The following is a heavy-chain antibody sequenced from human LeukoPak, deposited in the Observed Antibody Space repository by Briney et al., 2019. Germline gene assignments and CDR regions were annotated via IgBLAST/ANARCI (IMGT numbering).Heavy chain of an antibody. V-gene: IGHV3-48*03. Sequence: PGGSLRLSCVASGFAFSAYEMNWVSQAPGKGLEWVAYMSGTDTTRYYADSVRGRFTISRDNAKNSLYLQMSSLRVEDTALYYCTTLGYHLDSWGQGTPVTVSS. CDR2: MSGTDTTR. J-gene: IGHJ4*02. CDR3: TTLGYHLDS. D-gene: IGHD3-22*01. CDR1: GFAFSAYE.